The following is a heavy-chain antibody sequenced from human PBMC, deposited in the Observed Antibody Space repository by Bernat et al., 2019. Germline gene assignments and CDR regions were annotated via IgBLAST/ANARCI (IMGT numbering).Heavy chain of an antibody. Sequence: EVQLVESGGGLVQPGGSLRLSCAASGFTFSSYDMHWVRQATGKGLEWVSAIGTAGDTYYPGSVKGRFTISRENAKNSLYLQMNSLRAGDTAVYYCARATSYGDYGAAYYYYGMDVWGQGTTVTVSS. D-gene: IGHD4-17*01. CDR2: IGTAGDT. CDR3: ARATSYGDYGAAYYYYGMDV. V-gene: IGHV3-13*04. J-gene: IGHJ6*02. CDR1: GFTFSSYD.